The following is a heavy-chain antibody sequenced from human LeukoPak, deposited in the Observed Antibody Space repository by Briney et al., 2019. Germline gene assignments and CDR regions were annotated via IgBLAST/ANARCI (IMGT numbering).Heavy chain of an antibody. CDR1: GFPFRSYW. CDR3: TRVGYIDEGIDY. J-gene: IGHJ4*02. Sequence: GGSLRLSCVASGFPFRSYWMTWVRQAPGKGLEWVANIKQDGSKKSYVDSVKGRFTISRDDAKNSLYLQMNSLRAEDTAIYYCTRVGYIDEGIDYWGQGTLVTVSS. CDR2: IKQDGSKK. D-gene: IGHD5-24*01. V-gene: IGHV3-7*04.